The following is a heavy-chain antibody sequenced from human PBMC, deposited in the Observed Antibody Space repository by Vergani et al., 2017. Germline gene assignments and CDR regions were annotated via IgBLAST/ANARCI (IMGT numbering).Heavy chain of an antibody. D-gene: IGHD6-13*01. CDR2: IRSKANSYAT. J-gene: IGHJ6*03. V-gene: IGHV3-73*02. Sequence: EVQLVESGGGLVQPGGSLKLSCAASGFTFSGSAMHWVRQASGKGLEWVGRIRSKANSYATAYAASVKGRFTISRDDSKNTAYLQMNSLKTEDTAVYYCLAAAGPNYYYYYMDVWGKGTTVTVSS. CDR1: GFTFSGSA. CDR3: LAAAGPNYYYYYMDV.